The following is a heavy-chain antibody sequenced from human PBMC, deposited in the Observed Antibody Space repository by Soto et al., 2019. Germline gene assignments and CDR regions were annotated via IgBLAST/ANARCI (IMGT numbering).Heavy chain of an antibody. J-gene: IGHJ4*02. D-gene: IGHD5-12*01. Sequence: GASVKVSCKASGYTFTNYAMHWVRQAPGQRLEWMGWINAGNGNTKYSQKFQGRVTITRDTSASTAYMELSSLRSEDTAVYYCVRVSGYYLPDYWGQGTLVTVS. V-gene: IGHV1-3*01. CDR1: GYTFTNYA. CDR3: VRVSGYYLPDY. CDR2: INAGNGNT.